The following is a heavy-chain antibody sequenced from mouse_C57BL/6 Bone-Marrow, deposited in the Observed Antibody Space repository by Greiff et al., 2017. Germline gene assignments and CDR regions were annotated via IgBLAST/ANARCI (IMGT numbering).Heavy chain of an antibody. J-gene: IGHJ1*03. Sequence: EVMLVESGGGLVQPGGSMKLSCAASGFTFSDAWLDWVRQSPEKGLEWVAEIRNKANNHATYYAESVKGRFTISRDDSKSSVYLQMNSLRAEDTGIYYCTRTGTGWYFDVWGTGTTVTVSS. CDR1: GFTFSDAW. CDR2: IRNKANNHAT. D-gene: IGHD4-1*01. V-gene: IGHV6-6*01. CDR3: TRTGTGWYFDV.